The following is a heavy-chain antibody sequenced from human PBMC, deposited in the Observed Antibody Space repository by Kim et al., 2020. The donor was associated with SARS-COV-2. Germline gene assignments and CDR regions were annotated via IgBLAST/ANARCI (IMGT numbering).Heavy chain of an antibody. D-gene: IGHD3-10*01. CDR3: ATNRHNYYGSGSPGNDYYYGMDV. V-gene: IGHV1-69*04. CDR2: IIPILGIA. CDR1: GGTFSSYA. J-gene: IGHJ6*02. Sequence: SVKVSCKASGGTFSSYAISWVRQAPGQGLEWMGRIIPILGIANYAQKFQGRVTITADKSTSTAYMELSSLRSEDTAVYYCATNRHNYYGSGSPGNDYYYGMDVWGQGTTVTVSS.